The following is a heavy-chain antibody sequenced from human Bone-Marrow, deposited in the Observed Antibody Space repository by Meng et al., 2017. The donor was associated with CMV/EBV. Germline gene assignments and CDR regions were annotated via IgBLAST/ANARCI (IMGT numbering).Heavy chain of an antibody. V-gene: IGHV3-21*01. D-gene: IGHD1-1*01. CDR1: GFTFSSYS. CDR2: ISSSSSYI. CDR3: ARDSGTDDAFDV. Sequence: GESLKISCAASGFTFSSYSMNWVRQAPGKGLEWVSSISSSSSYIYYADSVKGRFTISRDNAKNSLYLQMHSLRAEDTAVYYCARDSGTDDAFDVWGQGTMVTVSS. J-gene: IGHJ3*01.